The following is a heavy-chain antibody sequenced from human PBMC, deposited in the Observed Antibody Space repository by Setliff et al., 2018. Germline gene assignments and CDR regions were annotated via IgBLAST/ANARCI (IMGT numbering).Heavy chain of an antibody. Sequence: GESLKISCKGSGYSFTSYWIGWVRQMPGKGLEWMGIIYPGDSDTRYSPSFQGQVTISADKSISTAYLQWSSLKTEDTAVYYCTRAWIQLWFPDYWGQGTLVTVSS. CDR2: IYPGDSDT. D-gene: IGHD5-18*01. V-gene: IGHV5-51*01. CDR3: TRAWIQLWFPDY. J-gene: IGHJ4*02. CDR1: GYSFTSYW.